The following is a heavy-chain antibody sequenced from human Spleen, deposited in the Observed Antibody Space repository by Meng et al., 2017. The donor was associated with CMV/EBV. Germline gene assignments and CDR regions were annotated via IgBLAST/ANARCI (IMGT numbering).Heavy chain of an antibody. D-gene: IGHD2-2*01. CDR2: ISSSGSTI. V-gene: IGHV3-48*03. CDR3: ARDPWDIVAIPAAPDN. CDR1: GFTFSSYE. Sequence: GESLKISCAASGFTFSSYEMNWVRQAPGKGLEWVSYISSSGSTIYYADSVKGRFTISRDNAKNSLSLQMNSLRAEDTAVYYCARDPWDIVAIPAAPDNWGQGTLVTVSS. J-gene: IGHJ4*02.